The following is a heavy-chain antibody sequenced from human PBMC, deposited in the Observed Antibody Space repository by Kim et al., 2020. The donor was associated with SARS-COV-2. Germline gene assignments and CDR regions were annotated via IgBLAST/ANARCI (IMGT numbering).Heavy chain of an antibody. V-gene: IGHV3-53*04. CDR3: ARVLFASPEPPHHNPTYYYYGMDV. CDR2: IYSGGST. J-gene: IGHJ6*02. D-gene: IGHD1-1*01. CDR1: GFTVSSNY. Sequence: GGSLRLSCAASGFTVSSNYMSWVRQAPGKGLEWVSVIYSGGSTYYADSVKGRFTISRHNSKNTLYLQMNSLRAEDTAVYYCARVLFASPEPPHHNPTYYYYGMDVWGQGTTVTVSS.